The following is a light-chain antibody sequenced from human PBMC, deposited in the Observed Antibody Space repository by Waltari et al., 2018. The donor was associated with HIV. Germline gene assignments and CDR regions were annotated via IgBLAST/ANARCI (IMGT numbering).Light chain of an antibody. V-gene: IGKV2-28*01. CDR2: LGS. CDR1: QRLLHSNGYNF. J-gene: IGKJ2*01. CDR3: MQALQTPPT. Sequence: IVMTQSPLSLPVTPGDPASISCSSIQRLLHSNGYNFLDWYLKKPGQSPQLVIYLGSNRASGVPDRFSGSGSGTDFTLNISRMEAEDVGVYYCMQALQTPPTFGQGTKLEIK.